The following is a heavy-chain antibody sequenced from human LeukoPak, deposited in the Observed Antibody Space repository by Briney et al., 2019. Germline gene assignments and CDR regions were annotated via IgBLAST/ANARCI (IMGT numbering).Heavy chain of an antibody. CDR3: ASWPVGWYGEDS. Sequence: SETLSLTCTVSGGSISSYYWSWIRQPPGKGLEWIGYIYYSGSTNYNPSLKSRVTISVDKSKNQFSLKLSSVTAADTAVYYCASWPVGWYGEDSWGQGTLVTVSS. D-gene: IGHD6-19*01. CDR1: GGSISSYY. J-gene: IGHJ4*02. V-gene: IGHV4-59*12. CDR2: IYYSGST.